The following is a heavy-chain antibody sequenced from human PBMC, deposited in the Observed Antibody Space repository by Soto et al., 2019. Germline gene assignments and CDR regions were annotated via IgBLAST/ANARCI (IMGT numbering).Heavy chain of an antibody. CDR2: ISYDGSNK. J-gene: IGHJ4*02. CDR3: ARDLMGATPSDYYFDY. D-gene: IGHD1-26*01. CDR1: GFTFSSYA. V-gene: IGHV3-30-3*01. Sequence: GGSLRLSCAASGFTFSSYAMHWVRQAPGKGLEWVAVISYDGSNKYYADSVKGRFTISRDNSKNTLYLQMNSLRAEDTAVYYCARDLMGATPSDYYFDYWGQGTLVTVSS.